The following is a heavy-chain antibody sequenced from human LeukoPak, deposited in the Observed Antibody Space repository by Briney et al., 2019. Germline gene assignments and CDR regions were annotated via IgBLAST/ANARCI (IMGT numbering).Heavy chain of an antibody. D-gene: IGHD3-16*02. V-gene: IGHV3-7*01. CDR2: IKQDGSEK. Sequence: PGGSLRLSCAVSGFTFDDYGMSWVRQAPGKGLELVANIKQDGSEKYYVDSVKGRFTISRDNAKNSLYLQMNSLRAEDTAVYYCARVNYVWGSYRYLLAFDIWGQGTMVTVSS. CDR1: GFTFDDYG. J-gene: IGHJ3*02. CDR3: ARVNYVWGSYRYLLAFDI.